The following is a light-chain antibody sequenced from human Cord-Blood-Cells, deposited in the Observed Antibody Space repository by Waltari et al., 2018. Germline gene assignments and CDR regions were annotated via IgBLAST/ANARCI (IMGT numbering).Light chain of an antibody. V-gene: IGKV1-33*01. CDR2: DAS. CDR1: QDISNY. Sequence: DIQMTQSPSSLSASVGDRVTITCQASQDISNYLNWYQQKPGKAPKLLIYDASNLETGVPSRFSASGSGTDLTFTISSLQPEDIATYYCQQYDNLPPYTFGQGTKLEIK. J-gene: IGKJ2*01. CDR3: QQYDNLPPYT.